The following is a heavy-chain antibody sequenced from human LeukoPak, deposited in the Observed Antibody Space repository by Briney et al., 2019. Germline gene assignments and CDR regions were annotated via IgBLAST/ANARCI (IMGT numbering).Heavy chain of an antibody. D-gene: IGHD3-10*01. CDR2: IYYSGST. J-gene: IGHJ5*02. Sequence: SQTLSLTCTVSGGSISSGDYYWSWIRQPPGKGLEWIGYIYYSGSTYYNPSLKSRVTISVDTSKNQFSLKLSSVTAADTAVYYCARVGGGSGSYYPRRWFDPWGQGTLVTVSS. CDR1: GGSISSGDYY. CDR3: ARVGGGSGSYYPRRWFDP. V-gene: IGHV4-30-4*01.